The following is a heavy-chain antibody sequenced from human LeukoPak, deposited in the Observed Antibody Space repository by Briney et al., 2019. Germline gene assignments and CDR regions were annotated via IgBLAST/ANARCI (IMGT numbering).Heavy chain of an antibody. V-gene: IGHV3-9*01. D-gene: IGHD4-17*01. Sequence: PGRSLRLSCAASGFTFDDYAMPWVRQAPGKGLEWVSGISWNSGSIGYADSVKGRFTISRDNAKNSLYLQMNSLRAEDTALYYCAKDSFSSATVEGGAFDIWGQGTMVTVSS. J-gene: IGHJ3*02. CDR3: AKDSFSSATVEGGAFDI. CDR1: GFTFDDYA. CDR2: ISWNSGSI.